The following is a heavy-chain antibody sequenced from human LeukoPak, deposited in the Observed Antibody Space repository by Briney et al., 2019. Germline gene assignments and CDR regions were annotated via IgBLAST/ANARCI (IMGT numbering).Heavy chain of an antibody. D-gene: IGHD6-13*01. V-gene: IGHV4-59*08. Sequence: SQTLSLTCTVSGGSISSYYWSWIRQPPGKGLEWIGYIYYSRSTNYNPSLKSRVTISVDTSKNQFSLKLSSVTAADTAVYYCASHLRKAAASPFDYWGQGTLVTVSS. CDR3: ASHLRKAAASPFDY. J-gene: IGHJ4*02. CDR1: GGSISSYY. CDR2: IYYSRST.